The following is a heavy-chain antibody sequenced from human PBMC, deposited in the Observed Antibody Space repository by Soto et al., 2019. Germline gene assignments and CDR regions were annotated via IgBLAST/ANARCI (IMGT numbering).Heavy chain of an antibody. J-gene: IGHJ3*02. V-gene: IGHV4-34*01. Sequence: SETLSLTCAVYGGSFSGYYWSWIRQPPGKGLEWIGEINHSGSTNYNPSLKSRVTISVDTSKNQFSLKLSSVTAADTAVYYCARGNIVAAIPMTTVTQIAFDIWGQGTMVTVSS. CDR3: ARGNIVAAIPMTTVTQIAFDI. CDR2: INHSGST. D-gene: IGHD4-4*01. CDR1: GGSFSGYY.